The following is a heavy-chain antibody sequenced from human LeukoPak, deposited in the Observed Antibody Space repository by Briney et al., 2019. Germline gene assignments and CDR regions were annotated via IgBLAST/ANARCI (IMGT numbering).Heavy chain of an antibody. D-gene: IGHD1-26*01. V-gene: IGHV4-31*03. CDR2: IYYSGST. CDR3: ARVGGTNNYYYGMDV. J-gene: IGHJ6*02. CDR1: GGSISSGGYY. Sequence: PSETLSLTCTVSGGSISSGGYYWSWIRQHPGKGLEWIGYIYYSGSTYYNPSLKSRVTISVDTSKNQFSLKLSSVTAADTAVYYCARVGGTNNYYYGMDVWGQGTTVTVSS.